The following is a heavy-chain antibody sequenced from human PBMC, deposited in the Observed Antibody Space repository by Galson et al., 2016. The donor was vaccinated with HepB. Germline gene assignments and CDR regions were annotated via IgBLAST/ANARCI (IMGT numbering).Heavy chain of an antibody. D-gene: IGHD4-17*01. CDR1: GYTFTDYG. CDR2: FSAYSGDT. Sequence: SVKVSCKASGYTFTDYGFSWVRQAPGQGPEWMGWFSAYSGDTNYAPNFEGRVTISRDTSTTTTYLEVRSLRSDDTAIYYCARDQTYYGDYAAYWGQGTLVTVSS. J-gene: IGHJ4*02. V-gene: IGHV1-18*04. CDR3: ARDQTYYGDYAAY.